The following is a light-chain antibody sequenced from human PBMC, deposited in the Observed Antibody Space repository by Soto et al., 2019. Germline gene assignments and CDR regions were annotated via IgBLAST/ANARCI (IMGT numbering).Light chain of an antibody. Sequence: VLTQSPATLCLSPAERATLACISIQSFSDYLAWYQQKPGQAPRPLIYGASTRATGISARFSGSGSGTEFTLTISSLQSEDFAVYYCQQYEKWPPSITFGQGTRLEIK. V-gene: IGKV3-15*01. CDR2: GAS. CDR3: QQYEKWPPSIT. J-gene: IGKJ5*01. CDR1: QSFSDY.